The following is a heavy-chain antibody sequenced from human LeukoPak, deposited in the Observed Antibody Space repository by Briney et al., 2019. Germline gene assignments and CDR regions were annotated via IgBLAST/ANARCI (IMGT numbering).Heavy chain of an antibody. CDR2: IIPIFGTA. D-gene: IGHD4-11*01. Sequence: ASVKVPCKASGGTFSSYAISWVRQAPGQGLEWMGGIIPIFGTANYAQKFQGRVTITTDESTSTAYMELSSMRSEDTAVYYCARGDYSNWFDPWGQGTLVTVSS. V-gene: IGHV1-69*05. CDR3: ARGDYSNWFDP. CDR1: GGTFSSYA. J-gene: IGHJ5*02.